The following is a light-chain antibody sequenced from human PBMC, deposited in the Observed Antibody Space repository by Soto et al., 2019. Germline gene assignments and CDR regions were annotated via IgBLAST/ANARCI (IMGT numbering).Light chain of an antibody. CDR1: SSDIGGYNS. CDR3: SSSAGIYHYLV. J-gene: IGLJ3*02. Sequence: QSALTRPPSASGSPGQSAAISCTGTSSDIGGYNSVSWYQQHPGKAPRLMIYEVNKRPSGVPDCFSGSKSGYTASLTVSGLQSEDEAFYYCSSSAGIYHYLVFGGGTKLTVL. CDR2: EVN. V-gene: IGLV2-8*01.